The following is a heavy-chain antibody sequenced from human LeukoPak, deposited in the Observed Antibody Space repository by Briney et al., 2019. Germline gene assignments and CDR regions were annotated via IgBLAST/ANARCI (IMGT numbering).Heavy chain of an antibody. CDR2: IYYSGST. V-gene: IGHV4-59*12. CDR3: ARGWQQLPDY. J-gene: IGHJ4*02. D-gene: IGHD6-13*01. CDR1: GGSISSYY. Sequence: SETLSLTCTVSGGSISSYYWSWIRQPPGKGLEWIGYIYYSGSTNYNPSLKSRVTISVDTSKNQFSLKLSSVTAADTAVYYCARGWQQLPDYWGQGTLVTVSS.